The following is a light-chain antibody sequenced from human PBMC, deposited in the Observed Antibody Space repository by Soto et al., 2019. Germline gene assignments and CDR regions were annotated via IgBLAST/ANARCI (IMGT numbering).Light chain of an antibody. Sequence: EVVLSLSPGTLSLSPGERATLSCRASQSVSSNLAWYQQKPGQAPRLLIYGASTRATGIPARFSGSGSGTEFTLTISSLQPEDFATYFCQQSYSTPPRTFGQGTKVDIK. CDR1: QSVSSN. V-gene: IGKV3-15*01. J-gene: IGKJ1*01. CDR2: GAS. CDR3: QQSYSTPPRT.